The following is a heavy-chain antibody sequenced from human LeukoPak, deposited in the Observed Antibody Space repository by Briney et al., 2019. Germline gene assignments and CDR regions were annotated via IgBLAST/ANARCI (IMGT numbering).Heavy chain of an antibody. Sequence: GGSLRLSCAASGFTVSSNYMSWVRQAPGKGLEWVSIIYSDGSTYYADSVKGRFTISRDNSKNTLYLQMNSLRAEDTAVYYCARDQINGDYFDYWGQGTLVTVSS. D-gene: IGHD4-17*01. CDR1: GFTVSSNY. CDR3: ARDQINGDYFDY. V-gene: IGHV3-66*01. CDR2: IYSDGST. J-gene: IGHJ4*02.